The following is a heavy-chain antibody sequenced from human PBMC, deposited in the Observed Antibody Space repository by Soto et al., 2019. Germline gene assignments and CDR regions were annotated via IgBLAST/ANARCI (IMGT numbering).Heavy chain of an antibody. CDR2: ISSSSSYI. Sequence: EVQLVESGGGLVKPGGSLRLSYAASGFTFSSYSMNWVRQAPGKGLEWVSSISSSSSYIYYADSVKGRFTISRDNAKNSLYLQMNSLRAEDTAVYYCARASLSDAFDIWGQGTMVTVSS. V-gene: IGHV3-21*01. D-gene: IGHD2-8*01. CDR1: GFTFSSYS. J-gene: IGHJ3*02. CDR3: ARASLSDAFDI.